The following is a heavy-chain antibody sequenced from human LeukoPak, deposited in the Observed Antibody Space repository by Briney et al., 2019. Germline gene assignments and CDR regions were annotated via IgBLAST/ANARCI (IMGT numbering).Heavy chain of an antibody. Sequence: SVKVSCKASGGTFSSYAISWVRQAPGQGLEWMGGIIPIFGTANYAQKFQGRVTITADKSTSTAYMELSSLRSEDTAVYYCARGGIVVVVAATRAFDIWGQGTMVTVSS. J-gene: IGHJ3*02. CDR3: ARGGIVVVVAATRAFDI. CDR2: IIPIFGTA. CDR1: GGTFSSYA. D-gene: IGHD2-15*01. V-gene: IGHV1-69*06.